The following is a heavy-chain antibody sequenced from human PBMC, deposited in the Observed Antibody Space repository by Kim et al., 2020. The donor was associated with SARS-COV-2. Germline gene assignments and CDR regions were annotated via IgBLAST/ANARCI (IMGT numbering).Heavy chain of an antibody. J-gene: IGHJ4*02. V-gene: IGHV4-39*01. CDR1: GGSISSSSYY. Sequence: SETLSLTCTVSGGSISSSSYYWGWIRQPPGKGLEWIGSIYCSGSTYYNPSLKSRVTISVDTSKNQFSLKLSSVTAADTAVYYCASWGYCGGDCYYSFDYWGQGTLVTVSS. CDR2: IYCSGST. D-gene: IGHD2-21*02. CDR3: ASWGYCGGDCYYSFDY.